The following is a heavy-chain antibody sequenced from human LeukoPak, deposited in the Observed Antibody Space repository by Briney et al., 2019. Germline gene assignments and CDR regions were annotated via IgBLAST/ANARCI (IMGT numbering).Heavy chain of an antibody. Sequence: GGSLRLSCTVSGFTVSSNSMSWVRQAPGKGLEWVSFIYSDNTHYSDSVKGRITISRDNSKNTLYLQMNSLRAEDTAVYYCARRAGAYSHPYDYWGQGTLVTVSS. V-gene: IGHV3-53*01. CDR3: ARRAGAYSHPYDY. CDR2: IYSDNT. J-gene: IGHJ4*02. CDR1: GFTVSSNS. D-gene: IGHD4/OR15-4a*01.